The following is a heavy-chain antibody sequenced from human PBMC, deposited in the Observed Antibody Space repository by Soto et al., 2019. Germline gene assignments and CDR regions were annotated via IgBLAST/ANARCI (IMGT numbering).Heavy chain of an antibody. V-gene: IGHV4-39*01. CDR3: ARNPLHTVTTQIFDY. J-gene: IGHJ4*02. D-gene: IGHD4-17*01. CDR1: GGSISSSSYY. Sequence: SETLSLTCTVSGGSISSSSYYWGWIRQPPGKGLEWIGSIYYSGSTYYNPSLKSRVTISVDTSKNQFSLKLSSVTAADTAVYYCARNPLHTVTTQIFDYWGQGTLVTVSS. CDR2: IYYSGST.